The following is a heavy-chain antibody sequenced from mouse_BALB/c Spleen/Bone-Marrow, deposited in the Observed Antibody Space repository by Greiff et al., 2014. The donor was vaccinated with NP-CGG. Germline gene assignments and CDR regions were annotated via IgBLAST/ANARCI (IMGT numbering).Heavy chain of an antibody. CDR3: TIYAFAY. CDR1: GYTFTSYW. J-gene: IGHJ3*01. D-gene: IGHD2-12*01. V-gene: IGHV1S22*01. CDR2: IYPGSGSP. Sequence: LQQSGSELVRPGAPVKLSCKASGYTFTSYWVHWVKQRPGQGLEWIGNIYPGSGSPNYDERLKSKATLTVDTSSSTAYMQLSSLTSEDSAVYYCTIYAFAYWGQGTLVTVSA.